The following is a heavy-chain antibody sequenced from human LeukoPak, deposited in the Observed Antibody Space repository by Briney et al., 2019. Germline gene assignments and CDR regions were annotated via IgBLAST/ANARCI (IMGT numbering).Heavy chain of an antibody. CDR3: ARTGYSSGWYGGYFQH. CDR1: GGSFSGYY. J-gene: IGHJ1*01. CDR2: NNHKGST. D-gene: IGHD6-19*01. V-gene: IGHV4-34*01. Sequence: SVTLSLTCAVYGGSFSGYYWSWIRQPPGKGLEWIGENNHKGSTNYNPSLKSRVTISVDTSKNQFSLKLSSVTAADTAVYYCARTGYSSGWYGGYFQHWGQGTLVTVSS.